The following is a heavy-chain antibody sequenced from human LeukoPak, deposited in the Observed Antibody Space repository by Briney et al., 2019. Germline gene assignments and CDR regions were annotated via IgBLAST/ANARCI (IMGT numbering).Heavy chain of an antibody. V-gene: IGHV3-9*01. CDR3: AKGLQHPDAFDI. CDR1: GFTFDDYA. Sequence: GGSLRLSCAASGFTFDDYAMHWVRQAPGKGLEWVSGISWNSGSIGHADSVKGRFTISRDNAKNSLYLQMNSLRAEDTALYYCAKGLQHPDAFDIWDQGTMVTVSS. CDR2: ISWNSGSI. J-gene: IGHJ3*02.